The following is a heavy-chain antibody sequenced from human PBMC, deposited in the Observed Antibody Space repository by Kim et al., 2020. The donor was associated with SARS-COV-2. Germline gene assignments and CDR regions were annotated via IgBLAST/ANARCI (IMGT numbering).Heavy chain of an antibody. J-gene: IGHJ6*02. CDR1: GFTFSSYW. D-gene: IGHD6-25*01. CDR3: ASDRSGNYYYGRDV. Sequence: GGSLRLSCAASGFTFSSYWMSWVRQAPGKGLEWVSDIKHGGSETYYVDSVKSRFTISRDNAKNSLYLQMNSLRAEDTAVYYCASDRSGNYYYGRDVWGQ. CDR2: IKHGGSET. V-gene: IGHV3-7*03.